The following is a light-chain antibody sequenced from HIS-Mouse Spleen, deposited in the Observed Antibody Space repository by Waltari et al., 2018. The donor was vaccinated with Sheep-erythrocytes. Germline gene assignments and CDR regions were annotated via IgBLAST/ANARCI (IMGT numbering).Light chain of an antibody. CDR2: EDN. CDR1: SGSIASNY. V-gene: IGLV6-57*04. CDR3: QSYDSSNYV. Sequence: NFMLTQPHSVSESPGKTVTISCTRSSGSIASNYVQWYQQRPGSAPTTVIYEDNQRPSGVPDRFSGSIDSSSNFASLTISGLKTEDVADYYCQSYDSSNYVFGTGTKVTVL. J-gene: IGLJ1*01.